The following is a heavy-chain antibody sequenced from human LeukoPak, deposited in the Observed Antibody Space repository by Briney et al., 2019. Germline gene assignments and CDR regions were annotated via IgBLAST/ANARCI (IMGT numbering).Heavy chain of an antibody. V-gene: IGHV4-59*01. CDR3: ARARMNAFDI. Sequence: SETLSLTCTVSGGSISSYYWSWIRQPPGKGLEWIGYIYYSGSTNYNPSLKSRVTISVDTSKNPFSLKLSSVTAADTAVYYCARARMNAFDIWGQGTMVTVSS. CDR1: GGSISSYY. J-gene: IGHJ3*02. CDR2: IYYSGST.